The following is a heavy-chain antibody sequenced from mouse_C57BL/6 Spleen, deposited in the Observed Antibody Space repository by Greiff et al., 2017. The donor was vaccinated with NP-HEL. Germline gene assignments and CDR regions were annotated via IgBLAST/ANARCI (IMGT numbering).Heavy chain of an antibody. CDR2: INPSTGGT. V-gene: IGHV1-42*01. D-gene: IGHD2-1*01. CDR1: GYSFTGYY. J-gene: IGHJ4*01. Sequence: EVKLVESGPELVKPGASVKISCKASGYSFTGYYMNWVKQSPEKSLEWIGEINPSTGGTTYNQKFKAKATLTVDKSSSTAYMQLKGLTSEDSAVYYCARGGNPSYYAMDYWGQGTSVTVSS. CDR3: ARGGNPSYYAMDY.